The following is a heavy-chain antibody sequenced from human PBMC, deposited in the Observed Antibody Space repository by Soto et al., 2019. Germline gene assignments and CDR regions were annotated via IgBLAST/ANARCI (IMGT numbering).Heavy chain of an antibody. CDR1: GGTFSSYT. D-gene: IGHD1-7*01. V-gene: IGHV1-69*02. CDR3: ARNRNSSYNWNYYRPDDAFDI. Sequence: SVKVSCKASGGTFSSYTISWVRQAPGQGLEWMGRVIPILGIANYAQKFQGRVTITADKSTSTAYMELSSLRSEDTAVYYCARNRNSSYNWNYYRPDDAFDIWGQGTMVTVSS. CDR2: VIPILGIA. J-gene: IGHJ3*02.